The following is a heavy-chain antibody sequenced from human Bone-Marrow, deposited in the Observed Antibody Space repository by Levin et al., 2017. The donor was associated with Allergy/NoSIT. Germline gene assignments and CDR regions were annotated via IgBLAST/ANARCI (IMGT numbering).Heavy chain of an antibody. CDR1: GFTFSSYW. CDR3: ARGGHCSGGSCYSIGFDS. D-gene: IGHD2-15*01. J-gene: IGHJ4*02. V-gene: IGHV3-74*01. CDR2: INSDGSST. Sequence: GGSLRLSCAASGFTFSSYWMHWVRQAPGKGLVWVSRINSDGSSTNYADSVKGRFTISRDNAKNTLYLQMNSLRAEDTAVYYCARGGHCSGGSCYSIGFDSWGQGTLVTVSS.